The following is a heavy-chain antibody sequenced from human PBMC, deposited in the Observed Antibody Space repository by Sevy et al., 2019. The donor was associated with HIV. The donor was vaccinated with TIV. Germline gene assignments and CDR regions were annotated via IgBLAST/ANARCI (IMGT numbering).Heavy chain of an antibody. CDR3: AEIVGATGGLY. Sequence: SETLSLTCTVSGGSISSSSYYWGWIRQPPGKGLEWIGSIYYSGSNYYNPSLKRRVTISEDTSKNQCSLMLSSVTAADTAVYYCAEIVGATGGLYWGQGTLVTVSS. CDR1: GGSISSSSYY. D-gene: IGHD1-26*01. CDR2: IYYSGSN. V-gene: IGHV4-39*01. J-gene: IGHJ4*02.